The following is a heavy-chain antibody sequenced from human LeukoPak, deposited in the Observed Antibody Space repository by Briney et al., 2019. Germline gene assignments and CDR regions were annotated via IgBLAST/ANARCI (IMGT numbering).Heavy chain of an antibody. J-gene: IGHJ4*02. D-gene: IGHD6-19*01. CDR2: AYYSGTT. CDR1: GGSSSNSNYY. CDR3: ARHSSSAWYYYFDY. V-gene: IGHV4-39*01. Sequence: RPSETLSLTCTVSGGSSSNSNYYWGWIRQPPGKGLEWIGGAYYSGTTYYSPSLKSRVTISVDTSRNHFSLNLNSVTAADTAVYYCARHSSSAWYYYFDYWGQGSFVTVSS.